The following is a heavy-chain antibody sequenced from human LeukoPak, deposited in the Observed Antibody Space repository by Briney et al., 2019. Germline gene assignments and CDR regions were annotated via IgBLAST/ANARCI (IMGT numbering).Heavy chain of an antibody. J-gene: IGHJ4*02. D-gene: IGHD4-17*01. CDR3: ARAYAPYYGDYGDYFDD. V-gene: IGHV3-48*04. Sequence: GGSLRLSCAASGFTFSSYSMNWVRQAPGKGLEWLSYISSSGTTIYYADSVKGRFTISRDNAKNSLYLQMNSLRAEDTAVYYCARAYAPYYGDYGDYFDDWGQGTLVTVSS. CDR1: GFTFSSYS. CDR2: ISSSGTTI.